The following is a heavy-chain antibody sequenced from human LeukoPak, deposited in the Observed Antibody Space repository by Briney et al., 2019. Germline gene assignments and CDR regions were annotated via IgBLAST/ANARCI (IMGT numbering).Heavy chain of an antibody. CDR1: GGTFSSYA. J-gene: IGHJ4*02. Sequence: GASVKVSCKASGGTFSSYAISWVRQSPGQGLEWMRIINPSGGSTSYAQKFQGRVTMSRDTSTSTVYMELSSLRSEDTAVYYCARDGPDIVVVPAAPRRYFDYWGQGTLVTVSS. CDR3: ARDGPDIVVVPAAPRRYFDY. V-gene: IGHV1-46*01. CDR2: INPSGGST. D-gene: IGHD2-2*01.